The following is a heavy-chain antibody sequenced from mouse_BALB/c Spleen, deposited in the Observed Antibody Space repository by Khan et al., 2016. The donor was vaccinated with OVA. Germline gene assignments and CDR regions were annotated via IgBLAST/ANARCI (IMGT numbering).Heavy chain of an antibody. J-gene: IGHJ2*01. CDR3: ARTGYYYFAY. Sequence: EVQLVESGGGLVQPGGSRKLSCAASGFSFSGFGMHWVRQAPEKGLEWVAYISSGSSTIYYADTVTGRFTISRDNPKNTLFLQMASLRSEDTAMYYCARTGYYYFAYWGQGTTLPVSS. D-gene: IGHD2-3*01. CDR1: GFSFSGFG. CDR2: ISSGSSTI. V-gene: IGHV5-17*02.